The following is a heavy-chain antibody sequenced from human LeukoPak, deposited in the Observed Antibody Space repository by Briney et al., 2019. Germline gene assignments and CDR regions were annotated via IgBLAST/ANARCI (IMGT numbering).Heavy chain of an antibody. D-gene: IGHD5-18*01. CDR2: IYYSGST. CDR3: ARDLGVMVRAFDI. J-gene: IGHJ3*02. V-gene: IGHV4-59*01. CDR1: GGSITGYY. Sequence: SETLSLTCTVSGGSITGYYWNWIRQPPGKGLEWIGYIYYSGSTSYNPSLKSRVTISIDTSKNQFSLKVNSVTAADTAVYYCARDLGVMVRAFDIWGQGTMVTVSS.